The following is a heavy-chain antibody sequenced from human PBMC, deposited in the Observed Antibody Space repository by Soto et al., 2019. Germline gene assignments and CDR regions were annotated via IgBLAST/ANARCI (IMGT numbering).Heavy chain of an antibody. CDR1: GFTFSSYA. D-gene: IGHD3-22*01. CDR2: ISGSGGST. Sequence: GGSLRLSCAASGFTFSSYAMSWVRQAPGKGLEWVSAISGSGGSTYYADSVKGRFTISRDNSKNTLYLQMNSLRAEDTAVYYCAKDSFEDYDTYNDYWGQGTLVTVSS. V-gene: IGHV3-23*01. J-gene: IGHJ4*02. CDR3: AKDSFEDYDTYNDY.